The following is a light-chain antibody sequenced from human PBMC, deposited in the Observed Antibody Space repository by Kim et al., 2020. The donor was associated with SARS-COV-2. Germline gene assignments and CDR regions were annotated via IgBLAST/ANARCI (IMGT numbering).Light chain of an antibody. CDR3: QQYSIYWT. CDR2: GAS. Sequence: DIQMTQSPSTLSASVGDRVTITCRASQGISNALAWYQQKPGNAPKLLIYGASNLESAVPSGFSGSGSGTEFTLTITSLQPDDVATYYCQQYSIYWTFGQGTKVDIK. V-gene: IGKV1-5*01. CDR1: QGISNA. J-gene: IGKJ1*01.